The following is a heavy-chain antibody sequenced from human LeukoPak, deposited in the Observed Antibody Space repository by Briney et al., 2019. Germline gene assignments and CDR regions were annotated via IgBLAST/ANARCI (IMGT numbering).Heavy chain of an antibody. CDR2: IYYSGST. CDR1: GGSISSYY. J-gene: IGHJ4*02. Sequence: SETLSLTCTVSGGSISSYYWSWIRQPPGKGLEWIGYIYYSGSTNYNPSLKSRVTISVDTSKNQFSLKLSSVTAADTAVYYCARHNCGGDCYPDYWGQGTLVTASS. V-gene: IGHV4-59*08. D-gene: IGHD2-21*02. CDR3: ARHNCGGDCYPDY.